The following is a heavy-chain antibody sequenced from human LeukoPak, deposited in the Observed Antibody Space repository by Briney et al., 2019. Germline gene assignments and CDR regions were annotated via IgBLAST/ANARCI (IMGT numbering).Heavy chain of an antibody. CDR3: TADLPRSDTYTHDY. V-gene: IGHV3-15*01. Sequence: PGGSLRLSCAASRFPFFDAWMSWVRQSPGKGLEWVGRIKRRSDGGTTAYAAAVTGRFTISRDDSGDILYLQMNSLRPDDSAVYFCTADLPRSDTYTHDYWGQGTRVTVSS. CDR2: IKRRSDGGTT. J-gene: IGHJ4*02. D-gene: IGHD6-25*01. CDR1: RFPFFDAW.